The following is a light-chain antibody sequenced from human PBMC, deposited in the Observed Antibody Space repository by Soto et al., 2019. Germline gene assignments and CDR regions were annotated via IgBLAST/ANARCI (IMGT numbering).Light chain of an antibody. Sequence: DIQMTQSPSSLSASVGDRVTITCRASQSISSYLNWYQQKPGKAPKLLIYAASSLQSRVPSRFSGSGSGTDFTLTISSLQPEDFANYYCQQSYSTPLTFGGGTKVEIK. CDR1: QSISSY. V-gene: IGKV1-39*01. CDR3: QQSYSTPLT. CDR2: AAS. J-gene: IGKJ4*01.